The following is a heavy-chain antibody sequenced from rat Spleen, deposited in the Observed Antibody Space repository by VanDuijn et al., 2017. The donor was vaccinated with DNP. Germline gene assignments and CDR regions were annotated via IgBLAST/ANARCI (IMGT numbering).Heavy chain of an antibody. J-gene: IGHJ2*01. CDR3: AGRPPPTRGPFDY. D-gene: IGHD1-4*01. CDR1: GFIFSNYW. V-gene: IGHV5-31*01. CDR2: ISNTGDNT. Sequence: EVQLVESGGGLVQPGRSLKLSCVASGFIFSNYWMTWIRQAPGKGLEWVASISNTGDNTYYSDSVKGRFSLSRDNAKNTLYFQMDSLRSEDTATYYCAGRPPPTRGPFDYWGQGIMVTVSS.